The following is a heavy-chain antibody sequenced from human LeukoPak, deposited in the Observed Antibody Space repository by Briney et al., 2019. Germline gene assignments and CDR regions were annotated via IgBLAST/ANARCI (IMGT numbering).Heavy chain of an antibody. V-gene: IGHV4-31*03. CDR2: IYYSGST. J-gene: IGHJ6*02. CDR3: ARDSRPTPSMDV. Sequence: TLSLTCTVSGGSISSGGYYWSWIRQHPGKGLEWIGYIYYSGSTYYNPSLKSRVTISVDTSKNQFSLKLSSVTAADTAVYYCARDSRPTPSMDVWGQGTTVTVSS. CDR1: GGSISSGGYY.